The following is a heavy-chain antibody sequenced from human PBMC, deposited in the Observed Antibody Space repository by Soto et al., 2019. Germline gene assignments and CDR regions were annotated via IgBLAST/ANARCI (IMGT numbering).Heavy chain of an antibody. D-gene: IGHD5-12*01. CDR1: GFTFRDYA. CDR2: IRSKAYSGTT. CDR3: IRGATHYYYYGMDV. V-gene: IGHV3-49*04. Sequence: SLRLSCTASGFTFRDYAMSWVRQAPGKGLEWVGFIRSKAYSGTTDYAASVKARFTISRDDSKNIAYLQMNSVKTEDTAVYYCIRGATHYYYYGMDVWGQGTTVTVSS. J-gene: IGHJ6*02.